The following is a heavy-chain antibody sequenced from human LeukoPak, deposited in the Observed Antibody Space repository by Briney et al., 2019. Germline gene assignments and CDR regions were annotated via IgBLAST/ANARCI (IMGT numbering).Heavy chain of an antibody. Sequence: ASVKVSCKASGYTFTSYDMNWVRQATAQGLEWMGWMNPNSGDTGYAQKFQGRVTMTRNTAISTAYMELSSLRSEDTAVYYCARRIGNRWYSDYWGQGTLVTVSS. CDR3: ARRIGNRWYSDY. V-gene: IGHV1-8*01. J-gene: IGHJ4*02. CDR2: MNPNSGDT. CDR1: GYTFTSYD. D-gene: IGHD1/OR15-1a*01.